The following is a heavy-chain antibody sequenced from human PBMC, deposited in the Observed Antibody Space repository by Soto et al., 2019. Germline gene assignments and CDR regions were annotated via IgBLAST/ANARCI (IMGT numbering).Heavy chain of an antibody. Sequence: SVKVSYKASRYTFTSYGISWVRQAPGQGLEWMGWISAYNGNTNYAQKLQGRVTMTTDTSTSTAYMELRSLRSDDTAVYYCARDADSSGYPHFDYWGQGTLVTVSS. D-gene: IGHD3-22*01. CDR2: ISAYNGNT. CDR1: RYTFTSYG. V-gene: IGHV1-18*01. CDR3: ARDADSSGYPHFDY. J-gene: IGHJ4*02.